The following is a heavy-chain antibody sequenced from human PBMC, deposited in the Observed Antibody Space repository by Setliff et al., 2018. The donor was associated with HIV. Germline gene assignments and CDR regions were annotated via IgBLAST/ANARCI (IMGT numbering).Heavy chain of an antibody. V-gene: IGHV4-38-2*01. Sequence: PSETLSLTCAVSGYSISSGYYWGWIRQPPGKGLEWIGSIYHSGSTYYNPSLKSRVAISVDTSKSQFSLKLSSVTAADTAVYYCARGVAAAGLWGQGTLVTVSS. CDR3: ARGVAAAGL. CDR2: IYHSGST. D-gene: IGHD6-13*01. CDR1: GYSISSGYY. J-gene: IGHJ4*02.